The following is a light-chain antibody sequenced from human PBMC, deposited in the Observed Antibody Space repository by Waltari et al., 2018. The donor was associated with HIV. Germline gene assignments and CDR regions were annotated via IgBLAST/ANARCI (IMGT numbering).Light chain of an antibody. CDR3: CSYAGSYSYV. J-gene: IGLJ1*01. V-gene: IGLV2-11*01. Sequence: QSALTQPRSVSGSPGQSVTIPCTDSSSDVGGYTYVYWYEQHPGKAPTLMIYDVSKRPSGVPDRFAGSKSGNTASLTISGLQAEDEADYYCCSYAGSYSYVFGTGTKVTVL. CDR2: DVS. CDR1: SSDVGGYTY.